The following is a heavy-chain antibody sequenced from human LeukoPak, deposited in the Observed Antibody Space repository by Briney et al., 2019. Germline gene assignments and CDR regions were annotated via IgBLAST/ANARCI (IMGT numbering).Heavy chain of an antibody. D-gene: IGHD3-3*01. CDR3: ARTVSIFGVVTFFDY. CDR1: GGSFSGYY. V-gene: IGHV4-34*01. CDR2: INHSGST. Sequence: SETLSLTCAVYGGSFSGYYWSWIRQPPGKGLEWIGEINHSGSTNYNPSLKSRVTISVDTSKNQFSLKLSSVTAADTAVYYCARTVSIFGVVTFFDYWGQGTLVTVSS. J-gene: IGHJ4*02.